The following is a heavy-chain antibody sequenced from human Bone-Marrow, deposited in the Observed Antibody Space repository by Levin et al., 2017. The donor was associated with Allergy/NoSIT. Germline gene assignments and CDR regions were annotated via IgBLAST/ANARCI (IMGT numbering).Heavy chain of an antibody. CDR1: GDSITSHW. CDR3: TRTSNSGGY. D-gene: IGHD4-11*01. Sequence: SETLSLTCTVSGDSITSHWWSWIRQPPGKGLEWLGCVHYSGNTLYNPSLTSRVTISVETSKKEFSLRLTSVTAADTAMYYCTRTSNSGGYWGQGTLVTVS. V-gene: IGHV4-59*08. CDR2: VHYSGNT. J-gene: IGHJ4*02.